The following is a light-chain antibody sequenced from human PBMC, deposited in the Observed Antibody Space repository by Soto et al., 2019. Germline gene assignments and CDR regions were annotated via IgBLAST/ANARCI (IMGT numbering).Light chain of an antibody. CDR3: QTWGTGFVL. J-gene: IGLJ2*01. CDR2: VDSDGSH. CDR1: SGHSNYA. Sequence: QTVVTQSPSASASLGASVKLTCTLSSGHSNYAIAWHQQQPQKGPRYLMKVDSDGSHIKGDGIPDRFSGSSSGAERYLTISSLQSEDEADYYCQTWGTGFVLIGGGTKVTVL. V-gene: IGLV4-69*01.